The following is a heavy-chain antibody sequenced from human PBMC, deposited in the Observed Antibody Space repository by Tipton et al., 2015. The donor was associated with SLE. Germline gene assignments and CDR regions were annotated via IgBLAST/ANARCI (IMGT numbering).Heavy chain of an antibody. Sequence: SLRLSCAAPRFSFDEFAMHWVRQAPGKGLEWVSGISWNSGNVGYADSVKGRFTISRDNAKNSLYLQMNSLRVEDTALYYCAKDSKRTYDYIWGSYPYTLSNAFDIWGQGTMVTVSS. V-gene: IGHV3-9*01. CDR2: ISWNSGNV. D-gene: IGHD3-16*01. CDR1: RFSFDEFA. J-gene: IGHJ3*02. CDR3: AKDSKRTYDYIWGSYPYTLSNAFDI.